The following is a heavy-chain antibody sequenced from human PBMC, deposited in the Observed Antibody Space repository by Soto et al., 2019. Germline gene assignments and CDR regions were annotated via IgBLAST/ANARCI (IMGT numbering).Heavy chain of an antibody. CDR3: EKVQDYFIPVAGKVGGMDL. V-gene: IGHV3-30*18. J-gene: IGHJ6*02. Sequence: SLRLSCAASGFTFSSYGMHWVRQAPGKGLEWVAVISYDGSNKYYADSVKGRFTISRDNSKNTLYLQMNSLRAEDTAVYYCEKVQDYFIPVAGKVGGMDLWGQGTTVTVSS. CDR2: ISYDGSNK. CDR1: GFTFSSYG. D-gene: IGHD6-19*01.